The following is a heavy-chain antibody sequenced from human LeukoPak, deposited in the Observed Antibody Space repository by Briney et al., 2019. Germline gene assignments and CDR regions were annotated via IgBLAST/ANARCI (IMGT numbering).Heavy chain of an antibody. CDR2: INQGGSDK. Sequence: GGSKSSCSAASGFTFSGHWMSWVRQAPGKGLEWVANINQGGSDKYYVDSVNGRLTISRDNANNLLYLQMNSLRGEDTAVYYCTRDRWGAEDCWGQGTLVTVSS. CDR3: TRDRWGAEDC. CDR1: GFTFSGHW. V-gene: IGHV3-7*01. J-gene: IGHJ4*02. D-gene: IGHD1-26*01.